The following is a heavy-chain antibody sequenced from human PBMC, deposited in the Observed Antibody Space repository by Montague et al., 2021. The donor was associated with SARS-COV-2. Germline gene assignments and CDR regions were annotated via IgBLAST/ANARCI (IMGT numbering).Heavy chain of an antibody. V-gene: IGHV4-39*02. J-gene: IGHJ4*02. CDR2: LSSSGST. CDR3: ARPGSVSGWFYFDD. Sequence: SETLSLTCIFSGESIDRDTYYWGWIRQSPGKGLEWIGSLSSSGSTYYNPSLRSRVTISMDTSKNHFSLKVNSVTATDTAVYFCARPGSVSGWFYFDDWGQGTLVSVSS. D-gene: IGHD6-19*01. CDR1: GESIDRDTYY.